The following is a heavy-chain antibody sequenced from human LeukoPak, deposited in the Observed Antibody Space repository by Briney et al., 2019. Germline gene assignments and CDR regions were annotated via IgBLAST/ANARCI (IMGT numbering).Heavy chain of an antibody. CDR1: GYTFTSYG. J-gene: IGHJ4*02. CDR2: ISAYNGNT. D-gene: IGHD6-19*01. CDR3: ERYEMTQQCPVSVQVYLHH. V-gene: IGHV1-18*01. Sequence: ASVKVSCKASGYTFTSYGISWVRQAPGQGLEWMGWISAYNGNTNYAQKLQRRVTMTTDTSASTAYMELRSLRSDDTDVYYCERYEMTQQCPVSVQVYLHHWGERTRVSVSS.